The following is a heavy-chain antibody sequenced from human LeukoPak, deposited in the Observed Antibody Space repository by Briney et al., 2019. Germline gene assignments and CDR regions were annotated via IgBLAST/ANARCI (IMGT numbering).Heavy chain of an antibody. V-gene: IGHV1-69*02. CDR1: GGTLSSYT. Sequence: SVKVSCKASGGTLSSYTISWVRQAPGQGLEWMGRIIPILGIANYAQKFQGRVTITADKSTSTAYMELSSLRSEDTAVYYCAMGVVVPEYYFDYWGQGTLVTVSS. J-gene: IGHJ4*02. CDR2: IIPILGIA. CDR3: AMGVVVPEYYFDY. D-gene: IGHD2-2*01.